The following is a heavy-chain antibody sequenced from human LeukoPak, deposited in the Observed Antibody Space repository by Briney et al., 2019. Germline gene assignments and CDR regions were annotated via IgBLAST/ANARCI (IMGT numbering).Heavy chain of an antibody. V-gene: IGHV5-51*01. D-gene: IGHD2-2*01. J-gene: IGHJ4*02. CDR1: GSTFTSHW. CDR2: IYPADSET. Sequence: GESLKISCKDSGSTFTSHWIGWVRQMPGKGLEWMGVIYPADSETTYSPSFQGQVTISADKSISTAYLQWRSLKASDTAMYYCATPTTGCSSTSCYLLFWGRGTLVTVSS. CDR3: ATPTTGCSSTSCYLLF.